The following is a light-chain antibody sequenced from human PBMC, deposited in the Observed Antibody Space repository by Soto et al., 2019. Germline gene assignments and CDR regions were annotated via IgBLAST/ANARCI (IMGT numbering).Light chain of an antibody. V-gene: IGKV3D-20*01. Sequence: EIVLTQSPATLSLSPGERATLSCGASQSVSSSYLAWYQQKPGLAPRLLIYDAPSRATGIPDRFSGSGSGTDFTLTISRLEPEDFAVYYCQQYGSSPPTFGQGTKVEIK. CDR3: QQYGSSPPT. J-gene: IGKJ1*01. CDR1: QSVSSSY. CDR2: DAP.